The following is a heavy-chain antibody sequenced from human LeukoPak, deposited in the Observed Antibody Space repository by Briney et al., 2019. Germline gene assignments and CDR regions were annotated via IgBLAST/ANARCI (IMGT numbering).Heavy chain of an antibody. V-gene: IGHV4-38-2*01. Sequence: PSETLSLTCAVSGYSISSGYYWGWIRPPPGKGLEWSGITYRSGSTYYNPSLKSQATISVDTSKNQFSLKLSSVTAAETAVYYCSSLYYDSVWGSYLYFDNWGQGTLVTVSS. CDR3: SSLYYDSVWGSYLYFDN. J-gene: IGHJ4*02. CDR1: GYSISSGYY. CDR2: TYRSGST. D-gene: IGHD3-16*01.